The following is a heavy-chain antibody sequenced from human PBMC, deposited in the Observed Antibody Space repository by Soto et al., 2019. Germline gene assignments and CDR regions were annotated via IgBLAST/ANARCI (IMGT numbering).Heavy chain of an antibody. CDR3: AKEKYVWGSYHIDY. V-gene: IGHV3-30*18. CDR2: ISYDGSNK. J-gene: IGHJ4*02. Sequence: QVQLVESGGGVVQPGRSLRLSCAASGFTFSSYGMHWVRQAPGKGLEWVAGISYDGSNKYYADSVKGRFTISRDNSKNTLYLQMNSLRTEDTAVYYCAKEKYVWGSYHIDYWGQGTLVTVSS. D-gene: IGHD3-16*02. CDR1: GFTFSSYG.